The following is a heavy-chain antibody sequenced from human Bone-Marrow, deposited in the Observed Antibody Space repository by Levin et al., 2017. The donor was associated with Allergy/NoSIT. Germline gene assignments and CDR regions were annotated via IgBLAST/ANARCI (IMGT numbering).Heavy chain of an antibody. J-gene: IGHJ3*02. CDR2: FDPEDGER. Sequence: ASVKVSCKVSGYTLTELSMHWVRQAPGKGLEWMGGFDPEDGERIYAQKFQGRVTMTEDTSTDTAYMEMSSLRSEDTAGYYCATGFGGVIATDAFDIWGQGTMVTVSS. CDR1: GYTLTELS. V-gene: IGHV1-24*01. D-gene: IGHD3-16*02. CDR3: ATGFGGVIATDAFDI.